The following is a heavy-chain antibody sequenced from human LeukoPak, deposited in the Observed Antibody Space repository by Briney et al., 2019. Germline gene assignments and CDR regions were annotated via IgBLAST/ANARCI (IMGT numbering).Heavy chain of an antibody. CDR1: GFSFRTYG. D-gene: IGHD2-2*01. V-gene: IGHV3-30*02. CDR2: VRSDGNTK. CDR3: AKGLGYCSSTSCYGGKYYYMDV. J-gene: IGHJ6*03. Sequence: PGGSLRLSCAASGFSFRTYGMHWVRQAPGKGLEWVAFVRSDGNTKYYADSVKGRFTISRDNSKNTLYLEMNSLRAEDTAMYYRAKGLGYCSSTSCYGGKYYYMDVWGKGTTVTVSS.